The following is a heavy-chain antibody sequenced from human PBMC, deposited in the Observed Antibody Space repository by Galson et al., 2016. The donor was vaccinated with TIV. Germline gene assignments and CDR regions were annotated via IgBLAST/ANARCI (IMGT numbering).Heavy chain of an antibody. CDR3: ARDGEVGSSDYDH. CDR2: INPSGGST. Sequence: SVKVSCKASGYTFTGYFIHWVRQAPGQGLEWMGIINPSGGSTSYAQKFQGRVTMTRVTSTSTVYMELSSLRSEDTAVYYCARDGEVGSSDYDHWGQGTLVSVSS. CDR1: GYTFTGYF. V-gene: IGHV1-46*01. J-gene: IGHJ4*02. D-gene: IGHD3-22*01.